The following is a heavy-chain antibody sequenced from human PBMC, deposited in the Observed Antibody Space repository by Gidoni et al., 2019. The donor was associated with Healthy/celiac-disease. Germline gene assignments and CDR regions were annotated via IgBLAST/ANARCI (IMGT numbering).Heavy chain of an antibody. V-gene: IGHV3-23*01. CDR3: AKGGKGAIAAAGSDI. CDR2: ISGSGGST. CDR1: GFTFSSYA. Sequence: EVQLLESGGGLVQPGGSLRPSCAASGFTFSSYAMSWVRPAPGKGLGWVSAISGSGGSTYYADSVKGRFTTSRDNAKNTLYLQMNSLRAEDTAVYYCAKGGKGAIAAAGSDIWGQGTLVTVSS. D-gene: IGHD6-13*01. J-gene: IGHJ4*02.